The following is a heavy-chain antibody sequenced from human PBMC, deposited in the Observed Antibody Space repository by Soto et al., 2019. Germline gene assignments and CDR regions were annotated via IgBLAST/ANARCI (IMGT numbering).Heavy chain of an antibody. CDR1: GFSFSSYA. J-gene: IGHJ4*02. CDR3: ATGSIEYSASVDN. CDR2: ISARGGSS. Sequence: EVQLLESGGGLVQPGGSLRLSCAASGFSFSSYAMVWVRQAPGKGLEWVSVISARGGSSYFADSVKGRFTTSRDNSKNVLSLEMNSLRAEDPATYFCATGSIEYSASVDNWGQGTLVIVSS. D-gene: IGHD5-12*01. V-gene: IGHV3-23*01.